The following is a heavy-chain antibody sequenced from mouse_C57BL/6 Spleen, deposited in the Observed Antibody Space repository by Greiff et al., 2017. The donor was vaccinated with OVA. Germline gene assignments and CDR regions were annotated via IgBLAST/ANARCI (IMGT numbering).Heavy chain of an antibody. J-gene: IGHJ3*01. D-gene: IGHD2-4*01. CDR2: ISSGSSTS. CDR1: GFTFSDYG. CDR3: ARRIYYDYDGFAY. Sequence: DVKLVESGGGLVKPGGSLKLSCAASGFTFSDYGMHWVRQAPEKGLEWVAYISSGSSTSYYADTVKGRFTISRDNAKNTLFLQMTSLRSEDTAMYYCARRIYYDYDGFAYWGQGTPVTVSA. V-gene: IGHV5-17*01.